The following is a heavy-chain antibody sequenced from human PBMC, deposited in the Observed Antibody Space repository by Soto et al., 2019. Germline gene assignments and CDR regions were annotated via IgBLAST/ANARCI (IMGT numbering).Heavy chain of an antibody. V-gene: IGHV3-23*01. Sequence: EVQLLESGGGLVQPGGSLRLTCAASGFTFETYVMTWVRQTPGQGLEWVSAIDGGGGGTYYAGSVKGRFTISRDNLENTLFLQMENLRVEDTAVYYCAKGVSDVNWFVEYWGQGILVTVSS. CDR1: GFTFETYV. J-gene: IGHJ4*02. D-gene: IGHD2-15*01. CDR3: AKGVSDVNWFVEY. CDR2: IDGGGGGT.